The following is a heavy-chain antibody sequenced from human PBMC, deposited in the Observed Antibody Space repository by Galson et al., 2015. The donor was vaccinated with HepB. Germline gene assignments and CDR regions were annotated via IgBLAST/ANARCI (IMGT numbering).Heavy chain of an antibody. D-gene: IGHD2-2*01. CDR2: IYSGGST. CDR3: ARDRCSSTSCPEGWFDP. CDR1: GFTVSSNY. J-gene: IGHJ5*02. V-gene: IGHV3-53*01. Sequence: RLSCAASGFTVSSNYMSWVRQAPGKGLEWVSVIYSGGSTYYADSVKGRFTISRDNSKNTLYLQMNSLRAEDTAVYYCARDRCSSTSCPEGWFDPWGQGTLVTVSS.